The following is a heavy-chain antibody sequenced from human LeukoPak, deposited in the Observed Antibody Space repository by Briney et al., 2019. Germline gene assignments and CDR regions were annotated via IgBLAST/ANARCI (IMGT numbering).Heavy chain of an antibody. V-gene: IGHV3-74*01. Sequence: GGSLTLSCAASGFTFSSSWMHWVRQAPGKGLVWVSRINSDGSSTSYADSVKGRFTISRDNAKNTLYLQMNSLRAEDTAVYYCARDYYGSGSYPLFDYWGQGTLVTVSS. CDR2: INSDGSST. CDR3: ARDYYGSGSYPLFDY. CDR1: GFTFSSSW. J-gene: IGHJ4*02. D-gene: IGHD3-10*01.